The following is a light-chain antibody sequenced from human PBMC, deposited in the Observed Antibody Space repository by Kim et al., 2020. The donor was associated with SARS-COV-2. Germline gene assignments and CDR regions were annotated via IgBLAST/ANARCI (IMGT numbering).Light chain of an antibody. CDR3: QHYTTSPYT. J-gene: IGKJ2*01. Sequence: SASVADRVTITCRASQSISSWLAWYQQKPGKAPKLLLYDASSLESGVPSRFSGSGSETEFTLTISSLQPDDFATYYCQHYTTSPYTFGQGTKLEI. V-gene: IGKV1-5*01. CDR1: QSISSW. CDR2: DAS.